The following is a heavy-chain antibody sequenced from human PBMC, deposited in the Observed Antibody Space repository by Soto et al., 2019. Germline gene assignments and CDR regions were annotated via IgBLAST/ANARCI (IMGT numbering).Heavy chain of an antibody. CDR2: IYPGDSDT. Sequence: PGESLKISCKGSGYSFTSYWLGWVRQMPGKGLEWMGIIYPGDSDTRYSPSFQGQVTISADKSISTAYLQWSSLKASDTAMYYCARESYDILTGHRQFDYWGQGTLVTVSS. V-gene: IGHV5-51*01. CDR1: GYSFTSYW. CDR3: ARESYDILTGHRQFDY. D-gene: IGHD3-9*01. J-gene: IGHJ4*02.